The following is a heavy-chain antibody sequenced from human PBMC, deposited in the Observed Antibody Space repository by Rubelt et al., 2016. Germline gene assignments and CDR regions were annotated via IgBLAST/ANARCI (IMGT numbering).Heavy chain of an antibody. J-gene: IGHJ4*02. V-gene: IGHV3-15*07. D-gene: IGHD6-19*01. CDR1: GFTFTNAW. Sequence: GGSLRLSCAASGFTFTNAWLNWVRRAPGKGLEWVGRIKSKTDGGTTDYAAPVKGRFTISRGDSKTTLYLQMSSLRDEDTAIYYCTTAGYVSGWDPLDYWGQGALVTVSS. CDR3: TTAGYVSGWDPLDY. CDR2: IKSKTDGGTT.